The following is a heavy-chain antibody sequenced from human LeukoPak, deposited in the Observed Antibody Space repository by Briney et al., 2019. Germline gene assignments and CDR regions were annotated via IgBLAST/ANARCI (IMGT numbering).Heavy chain of an antibody. CDR3: ARTTEAHSWRTRYYSYYMDV. D-gene: IGHD6-13*01. V-gene: IGHV4-59*01. CDR1: GGSISSYY. Sequence: SETLSLTCTVSGGSISSYYWSWLRQPPGKGLEWIGYIYYSGSTNYNTSLKSRVTISVDTSKNQFSLKLRSVTAADTAVYYCARTTEAHSWRTRYYSYYMDVWGKGTTVTVSS. CDR2: IYYSGST. J-gene: IGHJ6*03.